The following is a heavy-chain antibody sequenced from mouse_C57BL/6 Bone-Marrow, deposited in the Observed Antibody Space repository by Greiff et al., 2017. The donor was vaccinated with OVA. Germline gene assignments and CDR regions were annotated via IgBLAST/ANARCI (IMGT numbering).Heavy chain of an antibody. CDR1: GYTFTDYY. D-gene: IGHD1-1*01. CDR3: ARWGTTVVDWYFDV. J-gene: IGHJ1*03. Sequence: VQLQQSGPELVKPGASVKISCKASGYTFTDYYIHWVKQRPGQGLEWIGWIFPGSGSTYYNEKFKGKATLTVDKSSSTAYMLLSSLTSEDSAVYFCARWGTTVVDWYFDVWGTGTTVTVSS. V-gene: IGHV1-75*01. CDR2: IFPGSGST.